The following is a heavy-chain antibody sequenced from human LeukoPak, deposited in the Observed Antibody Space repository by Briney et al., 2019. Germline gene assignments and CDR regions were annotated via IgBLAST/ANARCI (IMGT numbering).Heavy chain of an antibody. Sequence: ASVKVSCKASGYTFTGYYMHWVRQAPGQGLKWMGWINPNSGGTNYAQKFQGRVTMTRDTSISTAYMELSRLRSDDTAVYYCARDQDFWSGYWYFDYWGQGTLVTVSS. CDR2: INPNSGGT. J-gene: IGHJ4*02. V-gene: IGHV1-2*02. CDR3: ARDQDFWSGYWYFDY. CDR1: GYTFTGYY. D-gene: IGHD3-3*01.